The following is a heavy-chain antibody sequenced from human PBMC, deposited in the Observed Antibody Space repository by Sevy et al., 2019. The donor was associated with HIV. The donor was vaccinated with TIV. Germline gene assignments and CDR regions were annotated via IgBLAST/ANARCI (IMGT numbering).Heavy chain of an antibody. Sequence: GGSLRLSCAASGFSLDSYWMSWVRQTPGKGLEWVANIKEDGSVTYYVDSVKGRFTISRDNARNLVYLQMNSLRVEDTVLDYCVRAVAAHDSFGGQGTLFTVSS. CDR3: VRAVAAHDSF. CDR1: GFSLDSYW. J-gene: IGHJ4*02. V-gene: IGHV3-7*01. CDR2: IKEDGSVT. D-gene: IGHD6-13*01.